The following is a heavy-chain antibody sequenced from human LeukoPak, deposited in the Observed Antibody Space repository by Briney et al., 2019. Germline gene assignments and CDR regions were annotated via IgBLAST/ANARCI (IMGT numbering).Heavy chain of an antibody. CDR1: GFTFSSYA. J-gene: IGHJ4*02. CDR3: AKGTSVAGRGVKGVDC. Sequence: GGSLRLXCAASGFTFSSYALNWVHQAPGKGLEWVSTISGSGGSIFYADSVKGRFSISRDNSKNTLYLQMNSLRAEDTAVYYCAKGTSVAGRGVKGVDCWGQGTLVTVSS. D-gene: IGHD6-19*01. CDR2: ISGSGGSI. V-gene: IGHV3-23*01.